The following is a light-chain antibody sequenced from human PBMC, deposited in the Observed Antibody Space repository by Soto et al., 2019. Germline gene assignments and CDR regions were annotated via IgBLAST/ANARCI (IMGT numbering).Light chain of an antibody. CDR3: QSRDSSLSGSV. V-gene: IGLV1-40*01. CDR1: SSNSGAGYD. J-gene: IGLJ2*01. Sequence: QSVLTQPPSVSGAPGQRVTISCTGSSSNSGAGYDVHWYQQLPGTAPKLLIYGNNNRPSGVPDRFSGSKSGTSASLAITGLQAEDEADYYCQSRDSSLSGSVFGGGTKLTVL. CDR2: GNN.